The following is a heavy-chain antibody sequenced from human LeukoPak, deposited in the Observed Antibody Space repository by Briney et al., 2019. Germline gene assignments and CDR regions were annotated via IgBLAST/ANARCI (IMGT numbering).Heavy chain of an antibody. Sequence: ASVKVSCKASGYTFTGYYMHWVRQAPGQGLEWMGWINPNSGGTNYAQKFQGRVTMTRDTSISTVYMELSRLRSDDTAVYYCARVLSGSYSPSFDYWGQGTLVTVSS. D-gene: IGHD1-26*01. CDR3: ARVLSGSYSPSFDY. CDR1: GYTFTGYY. V-gene: IGHV1-2*02. CDR2: INPNSGGT. J-gene: IGHJ4*02.